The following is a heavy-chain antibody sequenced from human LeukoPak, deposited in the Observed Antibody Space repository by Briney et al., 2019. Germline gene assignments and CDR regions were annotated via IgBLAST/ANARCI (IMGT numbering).Heavy chain of an antibody. CDR2: IYYTGST. CDR1: GGFISSYY. V-gene: IGHV4-59*01. CDR3: ARASCGGDCYTQYYYYYGMDV. Sequence: SEILTLTGSVSGGFISSYYWSWLRQPPGKGLGWSGNIYYTGSTNYNPSLKSRVTISADTSKNQFSLKLSSVTAADTAVYYCARASCGGDCYTQYYYYYGMDVWGPGTTVTVSS. D-gene: IGHD2-21*02. J-gene: IGHJ6*02.